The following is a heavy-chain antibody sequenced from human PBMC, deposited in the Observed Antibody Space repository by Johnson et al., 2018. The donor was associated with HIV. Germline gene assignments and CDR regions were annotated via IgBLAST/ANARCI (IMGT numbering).Heavy chain of an antibody. V-gene: IGHV3-30-3*01. J-gene: IGHJ3*02. CDR3: AKDRGDYGGNRDAFDI. CDR1: GFTLSDSA. D-gene: IGHD4-23*01. CDR2: ISYDGSNI. Sequence: QVQLVESGGGVVQPGRSLRLSCAASGFTLSDSALHWVRQAPGKGLEWVAVISYDGSNILYADSVKGRFTISRDNSKNTLYLQMNSLRAEDTAVYYCAKDRGDYGGNRDAFDIWGQGTMVTVSS.